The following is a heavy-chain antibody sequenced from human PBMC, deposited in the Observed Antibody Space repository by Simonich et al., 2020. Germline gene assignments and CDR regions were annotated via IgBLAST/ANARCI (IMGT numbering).Heavy chain of an antibody. CDR2: SNPTRGGK. D-gene: IGHD7-27*01. Sequence: QVQLVQSGAEVKKPGASVKVSCTASGYTFTGYYMHWVQQAPGQGLERMVWSNPTRGGKNDTQKFKGRVTMTRDTSISTAYMELSRLRSDDTAVYYCARGALTGDYYYMDVWGKGTTVTVSS. CDR1: GYTFTGYY. CDR3: ARGALTGDYYYMDV. J-gene: IGHJ6*03. V-gene: IGHV1-2*02.